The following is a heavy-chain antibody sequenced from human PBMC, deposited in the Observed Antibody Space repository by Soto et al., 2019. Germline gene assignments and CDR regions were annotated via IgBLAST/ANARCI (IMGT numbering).Heavy chain of an antibody. CDR1: AFTFSDHY. D-gene: IGHD2-2*01. V-gene: IGHV3-72*01. Sequence: PGGSLRLPCAASAFTFSDHYMDWARHAPGEALEWLGSTRNQANRHPTEHAASVKGRFTISSDDSTNSLYLQMNSLKTEDTAVYYCARLSSSSSTSRFWSAPCDQGTMVTVCS. CDR3: ARLSSSSSTSRFWSAP. CDR2: TRNQANRHPT. J-gene: IGHJ5*02.